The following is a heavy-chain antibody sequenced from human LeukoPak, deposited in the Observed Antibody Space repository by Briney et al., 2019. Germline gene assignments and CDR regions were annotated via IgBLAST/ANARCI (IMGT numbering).Heavy chain of an antibody. Sequence: GGSLRLSCAASGFTFFSYGIHWVRQAPGKGLEWVSSISSSSSYIYYADSVKGRFTISRDNAKNSLYLQMNSLRAEDTAVYYCARDLLGAVAGTFYFDYWGQGTLVTVSS. CDR2: ISSSSSYI. J-gene: IGHJ4*02. V-gene: IGHV3-21*01. CDR3: ARDLLGAVAGTFYFDY. CDR1: GFTFFSYG. D-gene: IGHD6-19*01.